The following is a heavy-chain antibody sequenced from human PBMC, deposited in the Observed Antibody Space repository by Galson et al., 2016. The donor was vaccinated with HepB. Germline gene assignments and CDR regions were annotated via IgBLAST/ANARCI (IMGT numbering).Heavy chain of an antibody. CDR2: ISPYNGNT. CDR1: GYTFTSYT. Sequence: SVKVSCKASGYTFTSYTITWVRQAPGQGLEWMGWISPYNGNTNYAQKLQGRVTMTTDTSTSTAYVELRSLRSDDTAVYYCARGRPSHSNCYYYSGMDVCGQGTTVTVSS. J-gene: IGHJ6*02. V-gene: IGHV1-18*01. D-gene: IGHD4-11*01. CDR3: ARGRPSHSNCYYYSGMDV.